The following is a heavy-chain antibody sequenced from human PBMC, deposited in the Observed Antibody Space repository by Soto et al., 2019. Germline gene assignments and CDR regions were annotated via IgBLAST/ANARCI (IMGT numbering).Heavy chain of an antibody. CDR2: ISWNSGSI. V-gene: IGHV3-9*01. Sequence: PGGSLRLSCAASGFTFDDYAMHWVRQAPGKGLEWVSGISWNSGSIGYADSVKGRFTISRDNAKNSLYLQMNSLRAEDTALYYCAKDSGDNYDGYFDYWGQGTLVTVSS. CDR3: AKDSGDNYDGYFDY. J-gene: IGHJ4*02. CDR1: GFTFDDYA. D-gene: IGHD3-3*01.